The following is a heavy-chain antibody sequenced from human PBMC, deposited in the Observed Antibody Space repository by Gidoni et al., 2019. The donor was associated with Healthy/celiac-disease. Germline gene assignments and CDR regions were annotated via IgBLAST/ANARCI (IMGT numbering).Heavy chain of an antibody. CDR2: ISGSGGST. V-gene: IGHV3-23*01. Sequence: EVQLLESGGGLVQPGGSLRLSCAASGFTFSSYAMSWVRPAPGKGLEWVSAISGSGGSTYYADAVKGRFTISRDNSKNTLYLQMNSLRAEDTAVYYCAKGSASIAARLGSDYYYYGMDVWGQGTTVTVSS. CDR3: AKGSASIAARLGSDYYYYGMDV. J-gene: IGHJ6*02. CDR1: GFTFSSYA. D-gene: IGHD6-6*01.